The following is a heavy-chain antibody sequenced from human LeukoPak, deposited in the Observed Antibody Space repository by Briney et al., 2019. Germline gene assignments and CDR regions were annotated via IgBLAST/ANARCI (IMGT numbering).Heavy chain of an antibody. CDR3: ARERRPTYYDFWSGYYI. Sequence: SETLSLTCAVSGGSICSGRYSWSWIRQPPGKGLKSTGYIYHSGSTYYNPSLKSRVTISVDRSKNQFSLKLSSVTAADTAVYYCARERRPTYYDFWSGYYIWGQGTLVTVSS. V-gene: IGHV4-30-2*01. CDR2: IYHSGST. CDR1: GGSICSGRYS. D-gene: IGHD3-3*01. J-gene: IGHJ4*02.